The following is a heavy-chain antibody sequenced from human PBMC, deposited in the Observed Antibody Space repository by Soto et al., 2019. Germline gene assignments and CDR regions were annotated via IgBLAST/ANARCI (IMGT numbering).Heavy chain of an antibody. V-gene: IGHV3-30-3*01. CDR2: ISYDGSNK. D-gene: IGHD4-17*01. Sequence: QVQLVESGGGVVQPGRSLRLSCAASGFTFSSYAMHWVRQAPGKGLEWVAVISYDGSNKYYADSVKCRFTISRDNSKNTLYLQMNSLRAEDTAVYYCARVSDYGDFTAPFDYWGQGTLVTVSS. CDR1: GFTFSSYA. J-gene: IGHJ4*02. CDR3: ARVSDYGDFTAPFDY.